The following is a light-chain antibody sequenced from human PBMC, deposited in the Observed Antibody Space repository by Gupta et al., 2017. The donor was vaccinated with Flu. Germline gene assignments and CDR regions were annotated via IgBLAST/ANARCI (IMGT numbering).Light chain of an antibody. Sequence: QSALTQPRSVSGSPGQSVTISCTGTSSDVGGYNYVSWYQQHPGKAPKLMIYDVSKRPSGVPDRFSGSKSGNTASLTISGLQAEDDADYYCCSYAGSYTQVFGTGTKVTVL. V-gene: IGLV2-11*01. CDR1: SSDVGGYNY. CDR2: DVS. J-gene: IGLJ1*01. CDR3: CSYAGSYTQV.